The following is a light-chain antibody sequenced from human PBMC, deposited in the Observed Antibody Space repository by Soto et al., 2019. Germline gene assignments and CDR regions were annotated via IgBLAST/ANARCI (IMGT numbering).Light chain of an antibody. Sequence: EIVLTQSPGTLSLSPGERATLSCRASQSVSSDNLAWYQQKPGQAPRLLIYGASHRATGIPDRIRGSGSGTEFTLTISILEPEDFAVYYCQQRSNWPPFTFGQGTRLEIK. CDR2: GAS. J-gene: IGKJ5*01. V-gene: IGKV3D-20*02. CDR1: QSVSSDN. CDR3: QQRSNWPPFT.